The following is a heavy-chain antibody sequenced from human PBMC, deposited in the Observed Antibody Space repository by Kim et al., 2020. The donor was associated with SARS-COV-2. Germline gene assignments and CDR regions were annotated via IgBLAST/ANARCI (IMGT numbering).Heavy chain of an antibody. CDR3: ARVWFGDGVYLFDP. Sequence: SETLSLTCTVSGGSISSYYWSWIRQPPGKGLEWIGYIYYSGSTNYNPSLKSRVTISVDTSKNQFSLKLSSVTAADTAVYYCARVWFGDGVYLFDPWGQGTLVTVSS. D-gene: IGHD3-10*01. CDR2: IYYSGST. CDR1: GGSISSYY. J-gene: IGHJ5*02. V-gene: IGHV4-59*13.